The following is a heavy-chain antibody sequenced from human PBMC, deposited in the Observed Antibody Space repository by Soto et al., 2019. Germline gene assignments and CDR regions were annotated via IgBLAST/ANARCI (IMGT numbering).Heavy chain of an antibody. CDR1: GHAFTGHH. CDR2: IDLDIGDT. D-gene: IGHD2-21*02. J-gene: IGHJ4*02. Sequence: ASVKVSCKASGHAFTGHHMHWVRQAPGQGLEWMGLIDLDIGDTKYAQKFQGRVTSTSDTSITTAYMELRGLRSDDTAVYYCALEPTGTAGFDYWGQGTLVTVSS. V-gene: IGHV1-2*02. CDR3: ALEPTGTAGFDY.